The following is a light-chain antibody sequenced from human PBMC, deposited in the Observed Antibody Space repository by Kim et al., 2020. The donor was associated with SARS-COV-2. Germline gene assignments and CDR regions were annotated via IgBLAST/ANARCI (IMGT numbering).Light chain of an antibody. CDR1: QSLVHNNGNTY. V-gene: IGKV2-30*02. CDR3: MQGTHWPYT. J-gene: IGKJ2*01. Sequence: DAVLTQSPLLLPVTLGQPASISCKSSQSLVHNNGNTYLNWYHQRPGQSPRRLIYTISNRDSGVPDRFSGSGSDTEFTLKINRVEAEDVGVYYCMQGTHWPYTFGQGTKLEI. CDR2: TIS.